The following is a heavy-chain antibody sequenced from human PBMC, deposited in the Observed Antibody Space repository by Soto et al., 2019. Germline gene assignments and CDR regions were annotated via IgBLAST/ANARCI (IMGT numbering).Heavy chain of an antibody. J-gene: IGHJ6*02. D-gene: IGHD3-3*01. CDR1: GDSVSSNSAA. V-gene: IGHV6-1*01. Sequence: SQTLSLTCAISGDSVSSNSAAWNWIRQSPSRGLEWLGRTYYRSKWYNDYAVSVKSRITINPDTSKNQFSLQLNSVTPEDTAVYYCARESGTDFWSGYWDGGYYPTNYYGMDVWGQGTTVTVSS. CDR2: TYYRSKWYN. CDR3: ARESGTDFWSGYWDGGYYPTNYYGMDV.